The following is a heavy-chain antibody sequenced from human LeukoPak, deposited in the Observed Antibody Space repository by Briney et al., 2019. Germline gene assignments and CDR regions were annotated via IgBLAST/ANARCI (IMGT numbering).Heavy chain of an antibody. CDR3: VKDIVVVITSQFDY. J-gene: IGHJ4*02. CDR2: ISTNGHIT. V-gene: IGHV3-64D*09. CDR1: GFTFSSYA. D-gene: IGHD3-22*01. Sequence: GGSLRLSCSASGFTFSSYAMHWVRQAPGKGLEYVSGISTNGHITYYADSVKGRFTISRDNSKNTLFLQMSSLRPEDTAVYYCVKDIVVVITSQFDYWGQGTLVTVSS.